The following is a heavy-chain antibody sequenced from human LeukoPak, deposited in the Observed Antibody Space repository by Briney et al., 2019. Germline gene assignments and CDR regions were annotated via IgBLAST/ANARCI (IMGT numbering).Heavy chain of an antibody. J-gene: IGHJ3*02. CDR1: GGSISSYY. CDR2: IYTSGST. D-gene: IGHD3-10*01. V-gene: IGHV4-4*07. CDR3: ARDRFTMVRGVLINAFDI. Sequence: SETLSLTCTVSGGSISSYYWSWIRQPAGKGLEWIGRIYTSGSTNYNPSLKSRVTISVDTSKNQFSLKLSSVTAADTAVYYCARDRFTMVRGVLINAFDIWGQGTMVTVSS.